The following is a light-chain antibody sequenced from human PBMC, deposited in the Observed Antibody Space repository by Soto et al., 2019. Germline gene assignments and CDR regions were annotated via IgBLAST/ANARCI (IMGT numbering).Light chain of an antibody. CDR3: QQYNSYLWT. J-gene: IGKJ1*01. CDR1: HSISSW. CDR2: DAS. V-gene: IGKV1-5*01. Sequence: IPMTQSTSTLSASVGDRVTITCLASHSISSWLAWYQQKPGKAPKLLIYDASSLESGVPSRFSGSGSGTEFTLTISSLQPDDFATYYCQQYNSYLWTFGQGTKVDI.